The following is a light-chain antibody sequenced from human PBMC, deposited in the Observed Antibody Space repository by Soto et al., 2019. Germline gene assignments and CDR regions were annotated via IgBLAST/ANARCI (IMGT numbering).Light chain of an antibody. CDR3: QQYNNWLQT. CDR1: QSVSSS. V-gene: IGKV3-15*01. Sequence: EIVMSQAPATLSVSPGERATLSCRASQSVSSSLAWYQQKPAQAPRLLIYGVSTRATGTPARFSGSGSGTEFTLTISSVQSEDFAVYYCQQYNNWLQTFGQGTKVDIK. J-gene: IGKJ1*01. CDR2: GVS.